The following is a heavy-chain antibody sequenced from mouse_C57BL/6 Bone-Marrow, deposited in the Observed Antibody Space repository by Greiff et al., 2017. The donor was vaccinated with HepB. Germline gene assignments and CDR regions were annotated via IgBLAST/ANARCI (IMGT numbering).Heavy chain of an antibody. CDR3: ARGRWLLRYFDV. D-gene: IGHD2-3*01. Sequence: EVKLMESEGGLVQPGSSMKLSCTASGFTFSDYYMAWVRQVPEKGLEWVANINYDGSSTYYLDSLKSRFIISRDNAKNSLYLQMSSLKSEDAATYCCARGRWLLRYFDVWGTGTTVTVSS. CDR2: INYDGSST. V-gene: IGHV5-16*01. CDR1: GFTFSDYY. J-gene: IGHJ1*03.